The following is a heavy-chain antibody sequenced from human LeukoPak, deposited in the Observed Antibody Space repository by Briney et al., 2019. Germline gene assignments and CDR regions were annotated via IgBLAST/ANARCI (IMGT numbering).Heavy chain of an antibody. CDR1: GYSFTSYW. Sequence: RGESLKISCKGSGYSFTSYWIGWVRQMPGKGLEWMGIIYPGDSDTRYSPSFQGQVTISADKSISTAYLQWSSLKASDTAMYYCARTFPYCSGGSCYGDAFDIWGQGTMVTVSS. CDR3: ARTFPYCSGGSCYGDAFDI. V-gene: IGHV5-51*01. D-gene: IGHD2-15*01. CDR2: IYPGDSDT. J-gene: IGHJ3*02.